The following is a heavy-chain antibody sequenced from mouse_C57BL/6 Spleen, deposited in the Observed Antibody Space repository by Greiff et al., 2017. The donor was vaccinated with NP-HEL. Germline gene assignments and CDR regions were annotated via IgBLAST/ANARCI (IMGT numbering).Heavy chain of an antibody. Sequence: VHVKQSGPVLVKPGASVKMSCKASGYTFTDYYMNWVKQSHGKSLEWIGVINPYNGGTSYNQKFKGKATLTVDKSSSTAYMELNSLTSEDSAVYYCARRRGIYYGNYEGAMDYWGQGTSVTVSS. CDR2: INPYNGGT. CDR3: ARRRGIYYGNYEGAMDY. D-gene: IGHD2-1*01. J-gene: IGHJ4*01. CDR1: GYTFTDYY. V-gene: IGHV1-19*01.